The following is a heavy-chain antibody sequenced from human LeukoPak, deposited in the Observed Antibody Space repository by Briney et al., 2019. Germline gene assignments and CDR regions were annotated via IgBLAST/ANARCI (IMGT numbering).Heavy chain of an antibody. CDR2: ISSSSSTI. Sequence: GGSLRLSCAASGFTFSSYSMNWVRQAPGKGLEWVSYISSSSSTIYYADSVKGRFTISRDNAKNSLYLQMNSLRAEDTAVYYCARVKASGSGAFDIWGQGTMVTVSS. CDR1: GFTFSSYS. J-gene: IGHJ3*02. D-gene: IGHD1-26*01. CDR3: ARVKASGSGAFDI. V-gene: IGHV3-48*01.